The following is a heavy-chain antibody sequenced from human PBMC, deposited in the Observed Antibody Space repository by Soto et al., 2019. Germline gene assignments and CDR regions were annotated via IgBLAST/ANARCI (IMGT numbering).Heavy chain of an antibody. Sequence: GGSLRLSCAASGFTFSDYYMSWIRQAPGKGLEWVSYISSSGSTIYYADSVKGRFTISRDNAKNSLYLQMNSLRAEDTAVYYCARQYVEMVTRPVDYWGQGTLVTVSS. CDR3: ARQYVEMVTRPVDY. D-gene: IGHD5-18*01. V-gene: IGHV3-11*01. J-gene: IGHJ4*02. CDR2: ISSSGSTI. CDR1: GFTFSDYY.